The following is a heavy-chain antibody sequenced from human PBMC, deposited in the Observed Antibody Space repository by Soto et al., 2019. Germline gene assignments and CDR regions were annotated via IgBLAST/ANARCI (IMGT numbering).Heavy chain of an antibody. CDR1: GFPFAPST. CDR3: AKRDVPHSTSNAYFYDH. J-gene: IGHJ4*02. Sequence: PGGSLRLSCGVSGFPFAPSTMSWVRQAPGKGLEWVSTISVSVGSTYSADSVQGRFTVSSDISGNTLFLRMTSLTADDTAVYFCAKRDVPHSTSNAYFYDHWGRGALVTVSS. CDR2: ISVSVGST. V-gene: IGHV3-23*01. D-gene: IGHD2-21*02.